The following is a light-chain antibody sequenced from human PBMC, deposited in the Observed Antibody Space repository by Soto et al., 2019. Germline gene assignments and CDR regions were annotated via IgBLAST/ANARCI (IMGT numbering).Light chain of an antibody. CDR3: QQTYSSPQST. J-gene: IGKJ2*01. V-gene: IGKV1-39*01. CDR1: QDMSSY. CDR2: AAS. Sequence: DIQMTQSPSSLSASVRDRVTITCRASQDMSSYLNWYQQRPGKPPNLLIYAASSLQSGVPSRFSGSGSGTDFTLTISSLQPEDFATYFCQQTYSSPQSTFGQGTKLEIK.